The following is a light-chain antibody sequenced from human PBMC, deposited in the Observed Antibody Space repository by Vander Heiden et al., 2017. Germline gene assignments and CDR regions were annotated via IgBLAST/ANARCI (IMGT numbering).Light chain of an antibody. Sequence: DIQMTQSPSSLSASVGDRVTITCQASQDISNYLNWYQQKPGKAPKLLIYDASKVETGVPSRFSGSGSGTDFTFTSSRLQPEDLATYYCQQYYTLLTFGGGTKVEIK. CDR2: DAS. CDR3: QQYYTLLT. CDR1: QDISNY. J-gene: IGKJ4*01. V-gene: IGKV1-33*01.